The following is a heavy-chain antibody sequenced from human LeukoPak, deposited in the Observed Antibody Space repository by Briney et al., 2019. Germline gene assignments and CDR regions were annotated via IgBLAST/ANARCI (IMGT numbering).Heavy chain of an antibody. V-gene: IGHV3-21*01. D-gene: IGHD6-19*01. CDR1: GFTFSSYE. Sequence: GGSLRLSCAASGFTFSSYEMNWVRQAPGKGLEWVSSISSSSSYIYYADSVKGRFTISRDNAKNSLYLQMNSLRAEDTAVYYCARAKGIAVAGRPPRDAFDIWGQGTMVTVSS. CDR2: ISSSSSYI. J-gene: IGHJ3*02. CDR3: ARAKGIAVAGRPPRDAFDI.